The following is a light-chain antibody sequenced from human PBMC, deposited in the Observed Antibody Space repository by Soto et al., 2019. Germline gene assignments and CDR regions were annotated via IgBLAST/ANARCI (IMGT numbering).Light chain of an antibody. Sequence: DIQMTQSPSTLSASVGDRVTITCRASQSISSWLAWYQQKPGKAPKLLIYKASSLESGVPSRFSGSGSGTEFTLTISSLQPDEFATDYCQQYNSYPWTFGQGTQVEIK. V-gene: IGKV1-5*03. CDR1: QSISSW. J-gene: IGKJ1*01. CDR2: KAS. CDR3: QQYNSYPWT.